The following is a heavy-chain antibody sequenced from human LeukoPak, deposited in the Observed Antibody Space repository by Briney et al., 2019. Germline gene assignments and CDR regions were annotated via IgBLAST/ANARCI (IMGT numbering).Heavy chain of an antibody. V-gene: IGHV1-18*01. Sequence: ASEKVSCKASGYTFTSYGISWVRQAPGQGLEWMGWISAYNGNTNYAQKLQGRVTMTTDTSTSTAYMELRSLRSDDTAVYYCARDFDPLITTHPRPFDPWGQGTLVTVSS. CDR3: ARDFDPLITTHPRPFDP. D-gene: IGHD6-6*01. CDR2: ISAYNGNT. J-gene: IGHJ5*02. CDR1: GYTFTSYG.